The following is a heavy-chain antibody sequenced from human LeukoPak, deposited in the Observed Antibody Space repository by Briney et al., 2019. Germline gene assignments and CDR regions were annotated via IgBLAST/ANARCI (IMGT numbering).Heavy chain of an antibody. CDR3: ARLGAADYVWGSYRAPFDY. CDR1: GYSFTSYW. CDR2: IDPSDSYT. Sequence: GESLKISCKGSGYSFTSYWISWVRQMPGKGLEWMGRIDPSDSYTNYSPSFQGHVTISADKSISTACLQWSSLKASDTAMYYCARLGAADYVWGSYRAPFDYWGQGTLVTVSS. V-gene: IGHV5-10-1*01. J-gene: IGHJ4*02. D-gene: IGHD3-16*02.